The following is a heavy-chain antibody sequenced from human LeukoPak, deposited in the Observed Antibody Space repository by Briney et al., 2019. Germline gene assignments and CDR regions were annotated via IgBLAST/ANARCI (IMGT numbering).Heavy chain of an antibody. D-gene: IGHD2-15*01. V-gene: IGHV4-34*01. CDR3: ARGLYCSGGSCYRPFDS. CDR1: GGSFSGYY. Sequence: SETLSLTCAVYGGSFSGYYWSWIRQPPGKGLEWIGEINHSGSTNYNPSLKSRVTISVDTSKNQFSLKLSSVTAADTAVYYCARGLYCSGGSCYRPFDSRDQGTLVTDSS. J-gene: IGHJ4*02. CDR2: INHSGST.